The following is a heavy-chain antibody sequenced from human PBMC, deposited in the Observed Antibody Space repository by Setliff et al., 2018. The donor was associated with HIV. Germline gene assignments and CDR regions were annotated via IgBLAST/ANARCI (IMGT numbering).Heavy chain of an antibody. Sequence: SETLSLTCTVSGGSISSRSYYWSWLRQPAGKGLEWIGRIYSNGMTDYNPSLKSRVTISEDTSKNQFSLKVNSVTAADTAMYFCARESPDGLDYWGQGSLVTVSS. CDR2: IYSNGMT. V-gene: IGHV4-61*02. J-gene: IGHJ4*02. CDR3: ARESPDGLDY. D-gene: IGHD2-8*01. CDR1: GGSISSRSYY.